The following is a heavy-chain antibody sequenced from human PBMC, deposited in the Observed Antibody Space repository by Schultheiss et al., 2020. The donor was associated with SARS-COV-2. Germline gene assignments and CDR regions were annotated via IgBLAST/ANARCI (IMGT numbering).Heavy chain of an antibody. J-gene: IGHJ6*02. CDR1: GFTFSSYS. D-gene: IGHD3-10*01. Sequence: GGSLRLSCAASGFTFSSYSMNWVRQAPGKGLEWISYISSSATTIYYADSVKGRFTISRDNPKNTLSLQMNSLRAEDTAVYYCTKDGQPGYGMDVWGQGTTVTVSS. V-gene: IGHV3-48*04. CDR3: TKDGQPGYGMDV. CDR2: ISSSATTI.